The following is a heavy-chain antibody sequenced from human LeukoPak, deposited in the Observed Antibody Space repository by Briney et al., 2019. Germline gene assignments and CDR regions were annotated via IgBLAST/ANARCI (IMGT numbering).Heavy chain of an antibody. CDR2: ISGSGGST. V-gene: IGHV3-23*01. CDR3: AKVQQSSTGFDY. J-gene: IGHJ4*02. D-gene: IGHD2-2*01. Sequence: GGTLRLSCAASGFTFSSYAMSWVRQAPGKGLEWVSAISGSGGSTYYADSVKGRFTISRDNSKNTLYLQMNSLRAEDTAVYYCAKVQQSSTGFDYWGQGTLVTVSS. CDR1: GFTFSSYA.